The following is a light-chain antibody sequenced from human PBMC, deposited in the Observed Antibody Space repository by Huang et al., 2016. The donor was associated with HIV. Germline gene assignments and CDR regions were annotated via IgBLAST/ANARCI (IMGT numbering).Light chain of an antibody. J-gene: IGKJ4*01. CDR3: QQYNNWPLT. Sequence: EIVMTQSPATLSVSPGERATLSCRASQSVSSNLAWYQQKPGQAPRLLIYGASTRATGIPVRISGSGSGTEFTLTISSLQSEDFAVYYCQQYNNWPLTFGGGTKVEI. V-gene: IGKV3-15*01. CDR2: GAS. CDR1: QSVSSN.